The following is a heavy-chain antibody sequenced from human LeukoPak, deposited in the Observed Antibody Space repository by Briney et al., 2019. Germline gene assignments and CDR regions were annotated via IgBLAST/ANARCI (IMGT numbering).Heavy chain of an antibody. CDR3: AKDTQYSYGFGYYYGMDV. J-gene: IGHJ6*02. V-gene: IGHV3-43*02. Sequence: GGSLRLSCAASGFTFDDYAMHWVRQAPGQGLEWVSLISGDGGSTYYADSVKGRFTISRDNSKNSLYLQMNSLRTEDTALYYCAKDTQYSYGFGYYYGMDVWGQGTTVTVSS. CDR2: ISGDGGST. CDR1: GFTFDDYA. D-gene: IGHD5-18*01.